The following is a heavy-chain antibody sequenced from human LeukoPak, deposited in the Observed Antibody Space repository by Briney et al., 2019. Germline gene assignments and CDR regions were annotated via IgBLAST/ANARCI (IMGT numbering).Heavy chain of an antibody. CDR3: AKDLWFGELLYSNFDY. D-gene: IGHD3-10*01. CDR2: VSGSGDRT. Sequence: GGSLRLSCAASGFTFSNYAMSWVRQAPGKGLEWISAVSGSGDRTYYAGSVKGRFTISRDNSKNTLYLQMNSLRAEDTAVYYCAKDLWFGELLYSNFDYWGQGTLVTVSS. V-gene: IGHV3-23*01. J-gene: IGHJ4*02. CDR1: GFTFSNYA.